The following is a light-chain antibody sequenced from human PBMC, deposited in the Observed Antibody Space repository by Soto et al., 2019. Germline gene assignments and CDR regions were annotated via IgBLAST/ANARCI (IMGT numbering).Light chain of an antibody. J-gene: IGKJ1*01. CDR3: QEYNNWPM. V-gene: IGKV3-15*01. Sequence: EIVMTQSPATPSVSPGERATLSCRASQSVSSNLAWYPQKPGQAPRLLIYGASTRATGIRARCSGSGSGTEFTVTISSLQSEDFAVYYCQEYNNWPMFGQGTKVEIK. CDR2: GAS. CDR1: QSVSSN.